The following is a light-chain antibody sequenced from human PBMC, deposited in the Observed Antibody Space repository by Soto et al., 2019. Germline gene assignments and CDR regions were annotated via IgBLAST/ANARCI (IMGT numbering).Light chain of an antibody. CDR3: QKYDDVPQ. Sequence: DIQMTQSPSSLSASVGDTVTITCQASQDITNHLNWYQQKPGKAPNLLIYDASHLETGVPSRFSGSGSGTYFTLTISSLQPEDIATYYCQKYDDVPQFGPGTKVDIK. CDR2: DAS. CDR1: QDITNH. V-gene: IGKV1-33*01. J-gene: IGKJ3*01.